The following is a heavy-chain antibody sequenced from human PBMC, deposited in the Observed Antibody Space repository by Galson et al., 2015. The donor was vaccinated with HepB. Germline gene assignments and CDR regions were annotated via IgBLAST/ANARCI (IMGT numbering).Heavy chain of an antibody. J-gene: IGHJ6*02. CDR1: GGSFSGYY. D-gene: IGHD2-2*01. CDR2: INHSGST. V-gene: IGHV4-34*01. CDR3: AVRRIGYCSSTSCYRRSMDV. Sequence: ETLSLTCAVYGGSFSGYYWSWIRQPPGKGLEWIGEINHSGSTNYNPSLKSRVTISVDTSKNQFSLKLSSVTAADTAVYYCAVRRIGYCSSTSCYRRSMDVWGQGTTVTVSS.